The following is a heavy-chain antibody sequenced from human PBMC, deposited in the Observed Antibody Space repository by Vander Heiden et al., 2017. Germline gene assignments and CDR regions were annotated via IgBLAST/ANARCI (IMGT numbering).Heavy chain of an antibody. J-gene: IGHJ6*02. CDR3: ARDPGTYYYDSSGYQYYYYYGMDV. D-gene: IGHD3-22*01. Sequence: QVQLVQSGAEVTKPGSSVKVSCKASAGAFSSYALSWVRQAPGQGLEWMGGIIPIFGTANYAQKFQGRVTITADESTSTAYMELSSLRSEDTAVYYCARDPGTYYYDSSGYQYYYYYGMDVWGQGTTVTVSS. V-gene: IGHV1-69*12. CDR2: IIPIFGTA. CDR1: AGAFSSYA.